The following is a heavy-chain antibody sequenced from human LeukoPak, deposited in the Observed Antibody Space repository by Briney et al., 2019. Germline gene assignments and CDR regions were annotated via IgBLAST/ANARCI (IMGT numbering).Heavy chain of an antibody. CDR1: GGSISYY. J-gene: IGHJ6*02. D-gene: IGHD2-8*01. Sequence: NPSETLSLTCTVSGGSISYYWTWFRQPAGKGLVWIGRIYSSGSTNYNPSLKSRVTMSVDTSKNQFSLKLSSVTAADTAVYYCARGRNGPCADYYYGRDVWGQGTTVSVCS. CDR3: ARGRNGPCADYYYGRDV. V-gene: IGHV4-4*07. CDR2: IYSSGST.